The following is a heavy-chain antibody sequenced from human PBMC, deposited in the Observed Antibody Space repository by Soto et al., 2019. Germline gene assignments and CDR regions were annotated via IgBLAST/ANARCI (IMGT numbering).Heavy chain of an antibody. J-gene: IGHJ5*02. CDR2: IYYSGST. D-gene: IGHD2-21*02. Sequence: QVQLQESGPGLVKPSQTLSLTCTVSGGSISSGGYYWSWIRQHPGKGLEWIGYIYYSGSTYYNPSLKSRVTISVDTSKNQFSLKLSSVTAADTAVYYCARDCGGGGDHGAIGFDPWGQGTLVTVSS. CDR3: ARDCGGGGDHGAIGFDP. CDR1: GGSISSGGYY. V-gene: IGHV4-31*03.